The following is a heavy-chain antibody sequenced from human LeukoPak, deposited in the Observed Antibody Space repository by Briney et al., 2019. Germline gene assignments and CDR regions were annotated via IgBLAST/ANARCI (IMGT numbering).Heavy chain of an antibody. D-gene: IGHD7-27*01. CDR1: GFTVITSY. V-gene: IGHV3-66*01. J-gene: IGHJ4*02. Sequence: PGESLRLSCAASGFTVITSYMSWVRQAPGKGLEWVSVIFREGTTYYADSVKGRFTISRDNSKNTLYLQMNTQRAEDTVMYYCTKTGGPWDWGQGTLVTVSS. CDR2: IFREGTT. CDR3: TKTGGPWD.